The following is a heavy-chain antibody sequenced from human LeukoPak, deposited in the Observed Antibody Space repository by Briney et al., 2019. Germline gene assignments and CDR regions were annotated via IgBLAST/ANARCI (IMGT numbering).Heavy chain of an antibody. J-gene: IGHJ4*02. Sequence: GGSLRLSCAASGFTFSNAWMSWVRQAPGKGLEWVSAISGSGGSTYYADSVKGRFTISRDNSKNTLYLQMNSLRAEDTAVYYCAKKAAAGEREPIDYWGQGTLVTVSS. V-gene: IGHV3-23*01. CDR1: GFTFSNAW. CDR3: AKKAAAGEREPIDY. CDR2: ISGSGGST. D-gene: IGHD6-13*01.